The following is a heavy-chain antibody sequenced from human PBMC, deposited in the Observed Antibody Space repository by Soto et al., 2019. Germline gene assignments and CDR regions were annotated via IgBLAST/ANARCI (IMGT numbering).Heavy chain of an antibody. V-gene: IGHV3-49*05. CDR3: TRALGLPDGDSLWSYYYYGMDV. CDR2: IRSKAYGGTT. J-gene: IGHJ6*02. Sequence: EVQLVESGGGLVKPGRSLRLSCTASGFTFGDYAMSWFRQAPGKGLEWVGFIRSKAYGGTTEYAASVKGRFTISRDDSKSIAYLQMNSLKTEDTAVYYCTRALGLPDGDSLWSYYYYGMDVWGQGTTVTVSS. D-gene: IGHD4-17*01. CDR1: GFTFGDYA.